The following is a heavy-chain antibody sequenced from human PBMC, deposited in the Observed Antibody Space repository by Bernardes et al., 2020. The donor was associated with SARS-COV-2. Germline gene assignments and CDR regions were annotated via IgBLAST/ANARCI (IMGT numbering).Heavy chain of an antibody. CDR1: GDGVSSTSSA. Sequence: QTLSLTCAISGDGVSSTSSAWNWIRQSPSSGLEWLGRTYYRSKWYYDYALSVKSRITISPDTSKNQFSLQLNSVTPEDTAVYYCARVWGDNWYFALWGRGTLVTVSS. J-gene: IGHJ2*01. D-gene: IGHD3-16*01. CDR2: TYYRSKWYY. V-gene: IGHV6-1*01. CDR3: ARVWGDNWYFAL.